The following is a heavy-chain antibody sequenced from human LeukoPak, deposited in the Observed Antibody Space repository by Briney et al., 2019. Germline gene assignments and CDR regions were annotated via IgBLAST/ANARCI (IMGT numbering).Heavy chain of an antibody. D-gene: IGHD4-4*01. CDR3: ARHAWYSNYWDY. CDR1: GGSISSGSYY. J-gene: IGHJ4*02. Sequence: PSETLSLTCTVSGGSISSGSYYWGWIRQPPGKGLEWIGSMYYSGSTYHNPSLKSRVTISLDTSKNQFSLKLRSVTAADTAVYYCARHAWYSNYWDYWGQGTLVTVSS. CDR2: MYYSGST. V-gene: IGHV4-39*01.